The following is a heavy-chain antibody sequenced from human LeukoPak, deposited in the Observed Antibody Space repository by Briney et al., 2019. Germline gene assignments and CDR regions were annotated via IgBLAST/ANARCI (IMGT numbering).Heavy chain of an antibody. J-gene: IGHJ4*02. V-gene: IGHV3-66*01. D-gene: IGHD4-23*01. CDR3: ARRPDYGGTPTFDY. CDR1: GLTVTSNY. CDR2: SYSDGST. Sequence: GGSLRLSCAASGLTVTSNYMSWVRQAPGKGLEWVSVSYSDGSTYYADSVKGRFSISRDNSKNTLYLQLNSLRVEDTAVYYCARRPDYGGTPTFDYWGQGTLVTVS.